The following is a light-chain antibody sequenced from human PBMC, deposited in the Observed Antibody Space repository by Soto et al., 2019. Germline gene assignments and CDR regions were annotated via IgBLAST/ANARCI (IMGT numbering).Light chain of an antibody. V-gene: IGKV3-15*01. CDR1: QGVSPN. CDR3: QQYNNWPPRGT. CDR2: GAS. Sequence: EIVLTQSPATLSVSPGERATLSCRASQGVSPNLAWYQQKPGQGPRLLMYGASTRATGIPARFSGSGSGTEFTLNISSLQPEDFALYYCQQYNNWPPRGTFGQGTKVEFK. J-gene: IGKJ1*01.